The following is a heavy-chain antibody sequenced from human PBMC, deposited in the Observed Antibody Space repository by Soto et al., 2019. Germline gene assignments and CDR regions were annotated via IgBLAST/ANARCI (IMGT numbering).Heavy chain of an antibody. CDR2: INPHSGGT. Sequence: ASVKVSCKTSGYTFTGYYMHWVRQAPGQGLEWLGWINPHSGGTNSAQKFEGRVTMTRDTSINTAYMELSRLRSDDTAVYYCARDYSSSWYRWFNPWGQGTLVTVSS. V-gene: IGHV1-2*02. D-gene: IGHD6-13*01. J-gene: IGHJ5*02. CDR3: ARDYSSSWYRWFNP. CDR1: GYTFTGYY.